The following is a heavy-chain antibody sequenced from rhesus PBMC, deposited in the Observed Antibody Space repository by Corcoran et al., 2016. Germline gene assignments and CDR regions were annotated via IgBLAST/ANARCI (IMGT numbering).Heavy chain of an antibody. CDR3: ARAGWGSNY. Sequence: EVQLVESGGGLAEPGGSLRLSCAASGFSFSDYSMYWVRPAPGKGGEWVSGLSNTGGGTYYADSVKGRFNISRENAKNTLYLQMDSLRGEDTAVYYCARAGWGSNYWGQGVLVTVSS. CDR1: GFSFSDYS. CDR2: LSNTGGGT. D-gene: IGHD7-45*01. V-gene: IGHV3S18*01. J-gene: IGHJ4*01.